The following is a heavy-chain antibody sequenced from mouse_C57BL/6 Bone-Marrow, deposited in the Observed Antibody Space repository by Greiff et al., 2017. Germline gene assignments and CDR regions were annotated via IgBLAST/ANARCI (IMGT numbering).Heavy chain of an antibody. CDR1: GYTFTSYG. D-gene: IGHD2-5*01. CDR3: ARHYSNLAWFAY. V-gene: IGHV1-81*01. Sequence: QVQLQQSGAELARPGASVKLSCKASGYTFTSYGISWVKQRTGQGLEWIGEIYPRSGNTYYNEKFKGKATLTADKYSSTAYMELRSLTSEDSAVYFCARHYSNLAWFAYWGQGTLVTVSA. J-gene: IGHJ3*01. CDR2: IYPRSGNT.